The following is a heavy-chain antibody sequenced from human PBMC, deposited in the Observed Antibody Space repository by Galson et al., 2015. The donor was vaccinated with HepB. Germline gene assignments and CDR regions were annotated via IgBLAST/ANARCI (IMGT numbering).Heavy chain of an antibody. J-gene: IGHJ4*02. CDR1: GYTFTSYA. Sequence: SVKVSCKAFGYTFTSYAIHWVRQAPGQRLEWLGRISGAMGNTKFSQKFQDRVTITRATSASTAYMELSSLRSEATAVYYCAGDDNWGADSWGQGTLVTVSS. CDR3: AGDDNWGADS. CDR2: ISGAMGNT. D-gene: IGHD7-27*01. V-gene: IGHV1-3*01.